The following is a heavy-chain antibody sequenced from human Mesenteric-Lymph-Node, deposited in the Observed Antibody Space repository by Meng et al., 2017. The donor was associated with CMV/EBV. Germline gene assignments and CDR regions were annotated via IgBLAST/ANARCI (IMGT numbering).Heavy chain of an antibody. CDR1: GGSIFSGAYY. V-gene: IGHV4-31*02. Sequence: TVSGGSIFSGAYYWSWIRQHPGKGLEWIGYIHYSGNTYYNPSLKRRVTISMDTSKNQFSLSLSSVTAADTAVYYCARERRDGYITFDYWGQGTLVTVSS. J-gene: IGHJ4*02. D-gene: IGHD5-24*01. CDR3: ARERRDGYITFDY. CDR2: IHYSGNT.